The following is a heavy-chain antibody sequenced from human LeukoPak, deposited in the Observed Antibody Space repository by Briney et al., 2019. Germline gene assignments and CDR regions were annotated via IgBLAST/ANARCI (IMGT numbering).Heavy chain of an antibody. Sequence: GGSLRLSCAASGFTFSSYAMHWVRQAPGKGLEWVAVISYDGSNKYYADSVKGRFTISRDNSKNTLYLQMNSLRAEDTAVYYCAREDSSGYYYQYYFDYWAREPWSPSPQ. CDR1: GFTFSSYA. CDR2: ISYDGSNK. D-gene: IGHD3-22*01. V-gene: IGHV3-30-3*01. J-gene: IGHJ4*02. CDR3: AREDSSGYYYQYYFDY.